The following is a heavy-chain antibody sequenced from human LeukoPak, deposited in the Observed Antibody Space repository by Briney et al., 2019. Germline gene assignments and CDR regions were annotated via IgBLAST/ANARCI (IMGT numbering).Heavy chain of an antibody. CDR3: ATGDYYDSSGYYYF. Sequence: ASVKVSCKVSGYTLTELSMHWVRQAPGKGLEWMGGFDPEDGETIYAQKFQGRVTMTEDTSTDTANMELSSLRSEDTAVYYCATGDYYDSSGYYYFWGQGTLVTVSS. CDR1: GYTLTELS. D-gene: IGHD3-22*01. CDR2: FDPEDGET. V-gene: IGHV1-24*01. J-gene: IGHJ4*02.